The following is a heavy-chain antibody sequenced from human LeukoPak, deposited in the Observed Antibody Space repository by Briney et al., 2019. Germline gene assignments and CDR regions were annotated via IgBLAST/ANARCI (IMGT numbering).Heavy chain of an antibody. D-gene: IGHD3-22*01. CDR1: GGSFSGHY. V-gene: IGHV4-34*01. J-gene: IGHJ6*03. CDR3: ARGFYLKPGWSSGYYYYYYYMDV. CDR2: INHSGST. Sequence: SETLSLTCAVYGGSFSGHYWTWIRQPPGKGLEWIGEINHSGSTNYNPSLKSRVTISVDTSKNQFSLKLSSVTAADTAVYYCARGFYLKPGWSSGYYYYYYYMDVWGKGTTVTVSS.